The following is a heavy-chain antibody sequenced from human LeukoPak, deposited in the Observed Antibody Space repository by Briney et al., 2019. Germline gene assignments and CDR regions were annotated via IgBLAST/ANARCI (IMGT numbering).Heavy chain of an antibody. V-gene: IGHV4-59*11. CDR2: IYYNGST. CDR1: GGSISSHY. Sequence: SETLSLTCTVSGGSISSHYWSWIRQAPGKGLEWIGCIYYNGSTNYKPSLKSRVTISVDSSKNQFSLKLSSVTAADTAMYYCARLIGEIEVSDTSWFDPWGQGTLVTVSS. J-gene: IGHJ5*02. CDR3: ARLIGEIEVSDTSWFDP. D-gene: IGHD3-22*01.